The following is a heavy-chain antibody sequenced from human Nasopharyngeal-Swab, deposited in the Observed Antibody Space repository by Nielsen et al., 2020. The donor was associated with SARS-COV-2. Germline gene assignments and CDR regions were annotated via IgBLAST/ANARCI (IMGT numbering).Heavy chain of an antibody. Sequence: SGPTLVKPTQTLTLTCTFSGFSLSTRGVGVGWIRQPPGKALEWLALIYWDDDKRYSPSLKSRLTITKDTSKNQVVLTMTNMDPVDTATYYCAHRRIAAFSFVYWGQGTLVTVSS. CDR2: IYWDDDK. D-gene: IGHD6-25*01. CDR1: GFSLSTRGVG. V-gene: IGHV2-5*02. J-gene: IGHJ4*02. CDR3: AHRRIAAFSFVY.